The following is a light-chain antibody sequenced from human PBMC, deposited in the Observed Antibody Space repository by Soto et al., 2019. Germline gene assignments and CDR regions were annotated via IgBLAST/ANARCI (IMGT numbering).Light chain of an antibody. Sequence: QPVLTQSPSASASLGASVKLTCTLSSGHSSYAIAWHQQQPEKGPRYLMKLNSDGSHSKGDGIPDRFSGSSSGAERYLTISRLQSEDEADYYCQTWGTGIQVFGTGTQLTVL. CDR2: LNSDGSH. V-gene: IGLV4-69*01. CDR3: QTWGTGIQV. CDR1: SGHSSYA. J-gene: IGLJ1*01.